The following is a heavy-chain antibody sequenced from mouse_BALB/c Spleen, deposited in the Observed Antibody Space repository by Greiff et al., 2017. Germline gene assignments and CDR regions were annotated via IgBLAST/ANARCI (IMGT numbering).Heavy chain of an antibody. V-gene: IGHV1S81*02. Sequence: QVQLQQPGAELVKPGASVKLSCKASGYTFTSYWLPWVKQRPGQGLVWIGEINPSNGRTNYNEKFKSKATLTVDKSSSTAYMQLSSLTSEDSAVYYCARGDYDADAMDYWGQVTSVTGSS. CDR3: ARGDYDADAMDY. J-gene: IGHJ4*01. D-gene: IGHD2-4*01. CDR1: GYTFTSYW. CDR2: INPSNGRT.